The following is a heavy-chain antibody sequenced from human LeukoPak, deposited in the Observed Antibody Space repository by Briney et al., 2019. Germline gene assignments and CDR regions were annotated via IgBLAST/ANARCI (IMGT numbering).Heavy chain of an antibody. V-gene: IGHV1-69*05. CDR3: ARDLEMATQGDQH. CDR1: GGTFSSYA. CDR2: IIPIFGTA. J-gene: IGHJ1*01. Sequence: ASVKVSCKASGGTFSSYAISWVRQAPGQGLEWVGGIIPIFGTANYAQKFQGRVTITTDESTSTAYMELGSLRSEDAAVYYCARDLEMATQGDQHWGQGTLVTVSS. D-gene: IGHD5-24*01.